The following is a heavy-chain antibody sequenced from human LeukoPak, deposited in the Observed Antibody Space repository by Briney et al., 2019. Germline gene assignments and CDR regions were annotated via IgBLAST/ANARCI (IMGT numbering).Heavy chain of an antibody. Sequence: PGGSLRLSCAASGFTFSDYYMSWIRQAPGKGLEWVSYISSSGSTIYYADFVKGRFTISRDNSKNSLYLQMNSLRAEDTAVYYCARDRLTVTTDFDYWGQGTLVTVSS. V-gene: IGHV3-11*01. CDR1: GFTFSDYY. J-gene: IGHJ4*02. CDR2: ISSSGSTI. D-gene: IGHD4-17*01. CDR3: ARDRLTVTTDFDY.